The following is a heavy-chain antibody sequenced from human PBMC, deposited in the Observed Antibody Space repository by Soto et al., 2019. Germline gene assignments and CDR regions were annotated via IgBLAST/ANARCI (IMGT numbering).Heavy chain of an antibody. V-gene: IGHV1-69*01. CDR3: ARDRKGYCSSTSCRPAYYYYGMDV. CDR2: IIPIFGTA. CDR1: GGTFSSYA. J-gene: IGHJ6*02. D-gene: IGHD2-2*01. Sequence: QVQLVQSGAEVKKPGSSVKVSCKASGGTFSSYAISWVRQAPGQGLEWMGGIIPIFGTANYAQKFQGRVTILADESTSADYMELSSLRAEDTAVYYCARDRKGYCSSTSCRPAYYYYGMDVWGQGTTVTVSS.